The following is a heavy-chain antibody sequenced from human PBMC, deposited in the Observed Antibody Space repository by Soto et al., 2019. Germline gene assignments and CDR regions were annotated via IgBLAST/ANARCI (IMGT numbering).Heavy chain of an antibody. CDR2: IYYSGST. D-gene: IGHD6-6*01. CDR1: GGSISSYY. V-gene: IGHV4-59*01. J-gene: IGHJ6*02. Sequence: SETLSLTCTVSGGSISSYYWSWIRQPPGKGLEWIGYIYYSGSTNYNPSLKSRVTISVDTSKNQFSLKLSSVTAADTAVYYCARTIIAKVGSSSPPGYYYYYGMDVCGQGTTVTVSS. CDR3: ARTIIAKVGSSSPPGYYYYYGMDV.